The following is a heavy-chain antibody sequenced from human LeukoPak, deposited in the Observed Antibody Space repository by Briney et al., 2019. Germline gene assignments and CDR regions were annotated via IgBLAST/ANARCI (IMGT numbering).Heavy chain of an antibody. CDR3: ARYYYDRSGYFPFDI. Sequence: ASVKVSCKTSGYTFAGYYIHWVRQAPGQGLEWMGWINPNSGGTNYVRKFQARVTMTRDTSINTAYMELSRLKSDDTAVYYCARYYYDRSGYFPFDIWGQGTMVTVSS. J-gene: IGHJ3*02. V-gene: IGHV1-2*02. D-gene: IGHD3-22*01. CDR1: GYTFAGYY. CDR2: INPNSGGT.